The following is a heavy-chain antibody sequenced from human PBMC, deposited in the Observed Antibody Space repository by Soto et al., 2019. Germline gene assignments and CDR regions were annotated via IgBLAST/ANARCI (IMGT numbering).Heavy chain of an antibody. CDR1: GYTFTSYD. V-gene: IGHV1-8*01. Sequence: QVQLVQSGAEVKKPGASVKVSCKASGYTFTSYDINWVRQATGQGLEWMGWMNPNSGNTGYAQKFQGRVTMTRNTAISTAYMEPSSPRWADRAVYDCARTLYGDNVASCGQGARVTASS. D-gene: IGHD4-17*01. J-gene: IGHJ4*02. CDR3: ARTLYGDNVAS. CDR2: MNPNSGNT.